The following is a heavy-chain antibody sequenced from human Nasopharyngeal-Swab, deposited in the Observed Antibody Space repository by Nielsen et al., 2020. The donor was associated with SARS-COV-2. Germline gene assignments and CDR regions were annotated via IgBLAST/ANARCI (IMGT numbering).Heavy chain of an antibody. CDR2: INTNTGNP. CDR3: ARNTYYYGSAYNLFDP. D-gene: IGHD3-10*01. Sequence: ASVKVSCKASGYTFTSYAMNWVRQAPGQGLEWMGWINTNTGNPTYAQGFTGRFVFSLDTSVSTAYLQISSLKAEDTAVYYCARNTYYYGSAYNLFDPWGQGTLVTVSS. J-gene: IGHJ5*02. V-gene: IGHV7-4-1*02. CDR1: GYTFTSYA.